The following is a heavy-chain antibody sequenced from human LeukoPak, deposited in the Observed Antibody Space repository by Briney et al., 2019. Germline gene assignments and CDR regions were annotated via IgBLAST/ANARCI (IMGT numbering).Heavy chain of an antibody. Sequence: PSETLSLTCAVYGGSFSGYYWSWIRQPPGKGLEWIGKINHSGSTNYNPSLKSRVAISVDTSKNQFSLKLSSVTAADTAVYYCARGRKGPYYYGSGSYFGKYYFDYWGQGTLVTVSS. CDR3: ARGRKGPYYYGSGSYFGKYYFDY. V-gene: IGHV4-34*01. CDR1: GGSFSGYY. CDR2: INHSGST. D-gene: IGHD3-10*01. J-gene: IGHJ4*02.